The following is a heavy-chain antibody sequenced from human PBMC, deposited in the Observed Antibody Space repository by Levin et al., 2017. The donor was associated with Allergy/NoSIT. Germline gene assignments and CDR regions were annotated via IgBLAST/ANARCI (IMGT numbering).Heavy chain of an antibody. CDR3: AKYLFRELLDYFDY. J-gene: IGHJ4*02. CDR2: ISGSGGST. CDR1: GFTFSSYA. V-gene: IGHV3-23*01. D-gene: IGHD3-10*02. Sequence: GESLKISCAASGFTFSSYAMSWVRQAPGKGLEWVSAISGSGGSTYYADSVKGRFTISRDNSKNTLYLQMNSLRAEDTAVYYCAKYLFRELLDYFDYWGQGTLVTVSS.